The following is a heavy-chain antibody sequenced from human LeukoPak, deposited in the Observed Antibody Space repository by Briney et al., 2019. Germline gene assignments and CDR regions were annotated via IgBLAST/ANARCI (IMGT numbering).Heavy chain of an antibody. CDR1: GYTFTSYY. Sequence: GASVKVSFKASGYTFTSYYMHWVRQAPGQGLEWMGIINPSGGSTSYAQKFQGRVTMTRDTSTSTVYMELSSLRSEDTAVYYCARDPGLDGAARPWFDPWGQGTLVTVSS. CDR2: INPSGGST. J-gene: IGHJ5*02. V-gene: IGHV1-46*01. D-gene: IGHD6-6*01. CDR3: ARDPGLDGAARPWFDP.